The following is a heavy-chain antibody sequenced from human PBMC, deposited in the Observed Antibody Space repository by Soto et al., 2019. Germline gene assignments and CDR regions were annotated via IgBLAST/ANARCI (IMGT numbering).Heavy chain of an antibody. V-gene: IGHV4-38-2*01. J-gene: IGHJ6*02. CDR1: GYSIGSGYY. Sequence: SETLSLTCAVSGYSIGSGYYWAWIRQSPGKGLEWIGSIYHAGSVYYNPSLNGRVALSMDTSKNHFSLKLTSVTAADTAVYYCARTFDYYGMDVWGQGTTVTVSS. CDR3: ARTFDYYGMDV. CDR2: IYHAGSV.